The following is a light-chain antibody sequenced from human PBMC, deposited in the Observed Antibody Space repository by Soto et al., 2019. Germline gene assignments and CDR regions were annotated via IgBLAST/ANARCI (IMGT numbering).Light chain of an antibody. V-gene: IGKV1-33*01. Sequence: DIQMTQSPSSLSASVGDRVTMTCQASQDIKDYLNWYQQKPGKAPKLLIYDASNLETGVPSKFSGSGSGTDFTFTITNLQPEDIATYYCQQHNKLPITFGQGTRLEIK. CDR3: QQHNKLPIT. CDR2: DAS. CDR1: QDIKDY. J-gene: IGKJ5*01.